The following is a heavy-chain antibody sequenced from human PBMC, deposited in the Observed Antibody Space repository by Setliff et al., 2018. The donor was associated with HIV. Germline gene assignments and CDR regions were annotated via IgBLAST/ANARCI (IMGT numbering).Heavy chain of an antibody. J-gene: IGHJ4*02. CDR1: GGSFSGYY. CDR3: ARAPLEYSGYDYLRYFDY. D-gene: IGHD5-12*01. V-gene: IGHV4-34*01. CDR2: INHSGST. Sequence: SETLSLTCAVDGGSFSGYYWSWIRQPPGKGLEWIGEINHSGSTNYNPSLKSRVTISVDRSKNQFSLKLSSVTAADTAVYYCARAPLEYSGYDYLRYFDYWGQGTLVTVSS.